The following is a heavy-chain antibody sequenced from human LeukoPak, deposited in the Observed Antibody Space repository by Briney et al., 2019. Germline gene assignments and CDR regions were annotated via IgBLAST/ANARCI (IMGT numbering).Heavy chain of an antibody. Sequence: GGSLRLSCAASGFTFSSYWMHWVRQAPGKGLVWVSRINSDGSSTSYADSVKGRFTTSRDNAKNTLYLQMNSLRAENTAVYYCASIAARLGGDYWGQGTLVTVSS. CDR2: INSDGSST. D-gene: IGHD6-6*01. CDR1: GFTFSSYW. CDR3: ASIAARLGGDY. V-gene: IGHV3-74*01. J-gene: IGHJ4*02.